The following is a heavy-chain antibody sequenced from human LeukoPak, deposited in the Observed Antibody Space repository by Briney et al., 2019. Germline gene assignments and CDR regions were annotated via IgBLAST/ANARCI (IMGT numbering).Heavy chain of an antibody. Sequence: SVKVSCKASGGTFSSYAISWARQAPGQGLEWMGGIIPIFGTANYSQKFQGRVTITTDESTSTAYMELTSLRSEDTAVYYCARVRRGSHAFDIWGQGTMVTVSS. CDR2: IIPIFGTA. CDR1: GGTFSSYA. J-gene: IGHJ3*02. D-gene: IGHD1-26*01. V-gene: IGHV1-69*05. CDR3: ARVRRGSHAFDI.